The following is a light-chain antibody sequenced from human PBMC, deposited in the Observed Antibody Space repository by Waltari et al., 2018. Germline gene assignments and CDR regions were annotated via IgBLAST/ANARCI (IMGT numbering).Light chain of an antibody. CDR2: EAS. J-gene: IGKJ1*01. CDR3: LQYNTYPWT. Sequence: DIQMTQSPSSLSASVGDRVIITCRASQGIGNDLGGYQQKRGKVPQRLIYEASTLQSGVPSRFSGSGSETECTLTISSLQPEDFATFYCLQYNTYPWTFVQGTMVEVK. CDR1: QGIGND. V-gene: IGKV1-17*01.